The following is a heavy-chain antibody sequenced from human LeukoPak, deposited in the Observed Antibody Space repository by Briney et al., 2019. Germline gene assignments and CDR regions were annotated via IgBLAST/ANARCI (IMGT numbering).Heavy chain of an antibody. D-gene: IGHD6-13*01. J-gene: IGHJ6*04. CDR3: ARDSRIAAAAPGAYYYYGMDV. CDR1: GSSISSGGYY. CDR2: IYYSGST. Sequence: SETLSLTCTVSGSSISSGGYYWSWIRQHPGKGLEWIGYIYYSGSTYYNPSLKSRVTISVDTSKNQFSLKLSSVTAADTAVYYCARDSRIAAAAPGAYYYYGMDVWGKGTTVTVSS. V-gene: IGHV4-31*03.